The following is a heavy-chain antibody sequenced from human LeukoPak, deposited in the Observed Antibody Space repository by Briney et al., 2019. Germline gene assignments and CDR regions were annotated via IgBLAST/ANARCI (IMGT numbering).Heavy chain of an antibody. CDR3: ARDLGYGSGPFDL. Sequence: SETLSLTCTVSGGSISSDGYYWSWIRQHPGKGLEWIGYIYYSGSTYYNPSLKSRVSISVDTSKNQFSLKLSSVTAADTAVYYCARDLGYGSGPFDLWGRGTLVTVSS. D-gene: IGHD3-10*01. CDR1: GGSISSDGYY. V-gene: IGHV4-31*03. J-gene: IGHJ2*01. CDR2: IYYSGST.